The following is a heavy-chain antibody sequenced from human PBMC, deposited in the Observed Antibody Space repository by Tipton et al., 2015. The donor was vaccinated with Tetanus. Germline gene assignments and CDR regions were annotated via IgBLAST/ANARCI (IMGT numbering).Heavy chain of an antibody. V-gene: IGHV4-59*01. CDR2: IYYNGDT. D-gene: IGHD3-3*01. CDR3: VRSHVFRLNLFGEEIPRSGRFDP. J-gene: IGHJ5*02. CDR1: GVSINNYY. Sequence: TLSLTCSVSGVSINNYYWNWIRQSPGKGLEWLGNIYYNGDTDYNPSLRGRATISLDKAKNHFSLRLRSVTAADTALYYCVRSHVFRLNLFGEEIPRSGRFDPWGQGTLVTVSS.